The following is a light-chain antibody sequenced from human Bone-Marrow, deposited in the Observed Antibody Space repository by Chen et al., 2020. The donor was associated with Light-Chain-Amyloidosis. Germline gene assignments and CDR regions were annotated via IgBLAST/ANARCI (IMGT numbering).Light chain of an antibody. Sequence: QSALTQPASVSGSPGQSITISCTGTSSDVGGDNHVSWYQQHPDKAPKLMIYEVTNRPSWVPDRFSGSKSANTASLTISGLQTEDEADYFCSSYTITNTLGFGSGTRVTVL. CDR2: EVT. J-gene: IGLJ1*01. CDR3: SSYTITNTLG. CDR1: SSDVGGDNH. V-gene: IGLV2-14*01.